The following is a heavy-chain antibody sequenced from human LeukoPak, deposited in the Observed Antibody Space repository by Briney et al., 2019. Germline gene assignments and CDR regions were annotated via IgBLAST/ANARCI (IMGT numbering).Heavy chain of an antibody. CDR1: GGSISSSSYY. J-gene: IGHJ4*02. V-gene: IGHV4-39*07. CDR2: IYYSGST. Sequence: SETLSLTCTVSGGSISSSSYYWGWIRQPPGKGLEWTGSIYYSGSTYYNPSLKSRVTISVDTSKNQFSLKLSSVTAADTAVYYCARASDSSGYYYVGYWGQGTLVTVSS. D-gene: IGHD3-22*01. CDR3: ARASDSSGYYYVGY.